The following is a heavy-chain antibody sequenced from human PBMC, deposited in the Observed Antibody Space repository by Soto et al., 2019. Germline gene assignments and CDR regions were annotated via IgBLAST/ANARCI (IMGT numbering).Heavy chain of an antibody. CDR2: IDYDGTTT. CDR3: ERGPRASSGGTGAY. CDR1: GFSFDSYW. V-gene: IGHV3-74*01. D-gene: IGHD2-2*01. Sequence: EVQLVESGGGLVQPGGSLRLSCAASGFSFDSYWMHWVRQSPGQGPVWVSRIDYDGTTTNYAASVKGRFTISRDNAKNTLYLQMNSLRPEDTAVYYCERGPRASSGGTGAYWGQGTLVTVSS. J-gene: IGHJ1*01.